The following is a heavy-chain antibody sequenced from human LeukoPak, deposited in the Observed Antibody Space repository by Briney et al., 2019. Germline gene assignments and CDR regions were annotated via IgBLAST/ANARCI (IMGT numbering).Heavy chain of an antibody. J-gene: IGHJ4*02. CDR1: GFTFSDYY. V-gene: IGHV3-11*01. CDR3: ARGRDGYKY. Sequence: GGSLRLSCAASGFTFSDYYMSWIRQAPGKGLEWLSYISSRGKTTHFADSVKGRFSVSRDNTNNTLYVQMNSLRAEDTAVYFCARGRDGYKYWGQGTLDTVSS. CDR2: ISSRGKTT. D-gene: IGHD5-24*01.